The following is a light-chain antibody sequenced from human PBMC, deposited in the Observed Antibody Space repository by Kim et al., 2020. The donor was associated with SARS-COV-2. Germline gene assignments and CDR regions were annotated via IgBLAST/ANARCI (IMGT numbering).Light chain of an antibody. CDR2: AAS. CDR1: QSVSSSY. J-gene: IGKJ1*01. V-gene: IGKV3-20*01. Sequence: EIVLTQSPGTLSLSPGERATLSCRASQSVSSSYLAWYQQKPGQAPRLLIYAASTWATGIPDRFSGSGSGTDFTLTISRLEPEDFAVYYCQQYGNSPLTFGQGTKVDIK. CDR3: QQYGNSPLT.